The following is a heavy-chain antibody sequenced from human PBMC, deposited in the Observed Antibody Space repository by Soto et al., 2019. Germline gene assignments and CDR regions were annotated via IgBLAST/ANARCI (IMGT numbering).Heavy chain of an antibody. J-gene: IGHJ3*02. D-gene: IGHD2-21*01. CDR3: ARPYGGSGPNSGGYAFDI. CDR1: GGSISSYY. Sequence: SETLSLTCSVSGGSISSYYWSWIRQPPGKGLEWIAYIYYSGSTSYNPSLKSRVSISLDTSKNQFSLKLSSVTAADTAVYYCARPYGGSGPNSGGYAFDIWGQGTMVTVSS. CDR2: IYYSGST. V-gene: IGHV4-59*01.